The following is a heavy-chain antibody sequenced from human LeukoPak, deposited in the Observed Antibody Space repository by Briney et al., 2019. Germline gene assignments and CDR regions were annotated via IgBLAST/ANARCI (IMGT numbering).Heavy chain of an antibody. CDR3: AKGYDSSGYYLIDY. CDR1: GFTFSSCA. CDR2: ICGSGGST. D-gene: IGHD3-22*01. V-gene: IGHV3-23*01. J-gene: IGHJ4*02. Sequence: PGGSLRLFCAASGFTFSSCAMSWVRQAPGKGLEWVSAICGSGGSTYYADCVEGRFTISRDKYKNTLYLQMNSMRTEDTAVYYCAKGYDSSGYYLIDYWGQGTLVTVSS.